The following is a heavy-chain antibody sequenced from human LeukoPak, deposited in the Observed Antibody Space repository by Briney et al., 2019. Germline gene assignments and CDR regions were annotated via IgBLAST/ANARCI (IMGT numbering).Heavy chain of an antibody. D-gene: IGHD3-3*01. CDR2: ISGSGDST. V-gene: IGHV3-23*01. Sequence: GGSLRLSCVASGFTFSSYAMSWVRQAPGKGLEWVSTISGSGDSTYYADSVKGRFTISRDNAKNSVYLQMNSLRAEDTAVYYCASSPLLEWLFHYYFDYWGQGTLVTVSS. CDR3: ASSPLLEWLFHYYFDY. CDR1: GFTFSSYA. J-gene: IGHJ4*02.